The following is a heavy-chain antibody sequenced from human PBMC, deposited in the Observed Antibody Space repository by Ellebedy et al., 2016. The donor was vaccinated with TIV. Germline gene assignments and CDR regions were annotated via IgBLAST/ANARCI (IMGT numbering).Heavy chain of an antibody. CDR1: GGSFSGYL. J-gene: IGHJ4*02. CDR3: ARDMLGNV. V-gene: IGHV4-34*01. CDR2: INHSGST. Sequence: SETLSLXXAVYGGSFSGYLWTWIRQPPGKGLEWIGEINHSGSTNYNPSLKSRVTISVDTSKNQFSLKLSSVTAADTAVYYCARDMLGNVWGQGTLVTVSS. D-gene: IGHD3-10*02.